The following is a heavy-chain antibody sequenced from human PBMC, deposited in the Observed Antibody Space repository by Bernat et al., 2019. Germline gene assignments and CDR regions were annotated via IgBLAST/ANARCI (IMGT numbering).Heavy chain of an antibody. V-gene: IGHV3-15*07. CDR2: IKSKVNGGTT. J-gene: IGHJ4*02. Sequence: EEQLGESGGGLVKPGGSLRLSCATSGFTFSNAWMNWVRQAPGKWLEWVARIKSKVNGGTTEYAAPVKDRFTISRDDSRNTVYLQMNSLKSEDTAMYYCCTGGYYFDYWGQGTQVTVSS. D-gene: IGHD4-23*01. CDR1: GFTFSNAW. CDR3: CTGGYYFDY.